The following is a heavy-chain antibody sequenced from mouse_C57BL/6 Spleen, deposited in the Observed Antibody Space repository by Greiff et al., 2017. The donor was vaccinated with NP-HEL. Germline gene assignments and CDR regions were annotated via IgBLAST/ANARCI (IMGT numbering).Heavy chain of an antibody. V-gene: IGHV5-6*01. CDR1: GFTFSSYG. Sequence: EVQVVESGGDLVKPGGSLKLSCAASGFTFSSYGMSWVRQTPDKRLEWVATISSGGSYTYYPDSVKGRFTISRDNAKNTLYLPLSNLKSEDTAMYYCARGLSHYYAMDYWGQGTSVTVSS. CDR3: ARGLSHYYAMDY. J-gene: IGHJ4*01. D-gene: IGHD1-1*02. CDR2: ISSGGSYT.